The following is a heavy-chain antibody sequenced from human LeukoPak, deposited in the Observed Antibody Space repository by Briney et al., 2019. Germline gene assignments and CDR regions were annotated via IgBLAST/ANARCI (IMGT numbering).Heavy chain of an antibody. V-gene: IGHV3-48*03. J-gene: IGHJ4*02. CDR3: VRDEYWTLTTVITTFDY. CDR2: ISGNSSTI. D-gene: IGHD4-23*01. CDR1: GFTFSSYE. Sequence: GGSLRLSCAASGFTFSSYEMNWVRQAPGKGLEWVSYISGNSSTIYYADSVKGRFTISRDNAKNSLYLQMNSLRAEDTAVYYCVRDEYWTLTTVITTFDYWGQGTLVTVSS.